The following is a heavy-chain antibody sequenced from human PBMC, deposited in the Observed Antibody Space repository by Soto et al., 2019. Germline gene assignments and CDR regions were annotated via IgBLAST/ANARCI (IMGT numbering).Heavy chain of an antibody. D-gene: IGHD2-2*01. CDR2: SWYDGTNK. V-gene: IGHV3-33*07. CDR1: GFTLNTYG. Sequence: PGGSLRLSCAASGFTLNTYGMYWVRQAPGKGLEWVAVSWYDGTNKDYADSVKGRFTISRDNSRNTLYLQMNSLRAEDTAVYYCARGYPLCPPYFYYYMDVWGQGTTVTVYS. CDR3: ARGYPLCPPYFYYYMDV. J-gene: IGHJ6*03.